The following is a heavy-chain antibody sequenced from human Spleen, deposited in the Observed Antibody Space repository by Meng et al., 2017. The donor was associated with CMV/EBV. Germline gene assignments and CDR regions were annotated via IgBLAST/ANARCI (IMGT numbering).Heavy chain of an antibody. CDR2: IWYDGTNK. CDR3: ATKGDSYYKSSGYYPDH. Sequence: SRFTLSGSGMHWVRQAPGKGLEWVALIWYDGTNKYADSVKGRFTISRDNSKNTVYLQMNSLRPEDTAVYYCATKGDSYYKSSGYYPDHWGLGTLVTVSS. D-gene: IGHD3-22*01. V-gene: IGHV3-33*01. CDR1: RFTLSGSG. J-gene: IGHJ4*02.